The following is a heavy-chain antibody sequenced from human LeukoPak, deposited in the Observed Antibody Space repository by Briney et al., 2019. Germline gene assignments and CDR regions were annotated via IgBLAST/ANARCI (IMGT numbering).Heavy chain of an antibody. CDR3: ARGGTYFDY. D-gene: IGHD3-16*01. V-gene: IGHV3-11*04. J-gene: IGHJ4*02. CDR2: ISSSGSTI. CDR1: GFTVSDNY. Sequence: GGSLRLSCAASGFTVSDNYMSWVRQAPGKGLEWVSYISSSGSTIYYADSVKGRFTISRDTAKNSLYLQLNTLRAEDTAVYYCARGGTYFDYWGQGTLVTVSS.